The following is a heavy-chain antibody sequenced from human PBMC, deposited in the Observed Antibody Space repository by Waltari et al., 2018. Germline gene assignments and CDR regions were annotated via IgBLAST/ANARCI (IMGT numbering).Heavy chain of an antibody. V-gene: IGHV4-39*07. CDR3: ARESSRYFGAV. D-gene: IGHD3-9*01. CDR1: GGSISSSSYY. CDR2: IYYSGGT. Sequence: QLQLQESGPGLVKPSETLSLTCTVSGGSISSSSYYWGWIRQPPGKGLEWIGSIYYSGGTYDNPSLKSRVTISVDTSKNQVSLKLSSVTAADTAVYYCARESSRYFGAVWGQGTTVTVSS. J-gene: IGHJ6*02.